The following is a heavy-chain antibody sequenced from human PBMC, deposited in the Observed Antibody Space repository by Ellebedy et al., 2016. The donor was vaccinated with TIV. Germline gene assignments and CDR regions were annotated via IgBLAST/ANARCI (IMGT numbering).Heavy chain of an antibody. J-gene: IGHJ4*02. V-gene: IGHV3-15*05. CDR1: GFTFSNAW. Sequence: GGSLRLSCAASGFTFSNAWMSWVRQAPGKGLEWVGRIKSKTDGGTTDYAAPVKGRFTISRDDSKNTLYLQMNSLRVEDTAVYYCANAYSYGSSLDYWGQGTLVTVSS. CDR2: IKSKTDGGTT. CDR3: ANAYSYGSSLDY. D-gene: IGHD5-18*01.